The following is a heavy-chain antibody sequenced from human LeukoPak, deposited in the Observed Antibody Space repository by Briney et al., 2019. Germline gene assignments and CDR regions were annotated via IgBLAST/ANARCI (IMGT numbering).Heavy chain of an antibody. CDR1: GFIFSSYE. CDR2: ISGNGDTI. D-gene: IGHD3-16*01. CDR3: ASAYGGLLDY. V-gene: IGHV3-48*03. J-gene: IGHJ4*02. Sequence: AGGSLRLSRAASGFIFSSYEMNWVRQAPGKGLEWVSYISGNGDTIYYAESVKSRFTIFRDNAKNSVFLQMNSLRGEDAAVYYCASAYGGLLDYWGQGTLVTVSS.